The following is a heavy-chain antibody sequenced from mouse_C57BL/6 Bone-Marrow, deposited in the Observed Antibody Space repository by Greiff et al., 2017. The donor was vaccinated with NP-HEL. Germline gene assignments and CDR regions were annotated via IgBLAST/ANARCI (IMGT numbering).Heavy chain of an antibody. CDR3: ARLKSTGLDY. V-gene: IGHV1-18*01. CDR1: GYTFTDYN. CDR2: INPNNGGA. J-gene: IGHJ2*01. D-gene: IGHD4-1*02. Sequence: EVKLQESGPELVKPGASVKIPCKASGYTFTDYNMDWVKQSHGKSLEWIGDINPNNGGAIYNQKFKGKATLTVDKSSSTAYMELRSLTSEDTAVYYCARLKSTGLDYWGQGTTLTVSS.